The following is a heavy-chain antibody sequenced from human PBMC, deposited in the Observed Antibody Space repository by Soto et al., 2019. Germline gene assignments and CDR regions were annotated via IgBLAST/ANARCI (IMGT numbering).Heavy chain of an antibody. J-gene: IGHJ5*02. Sequence: SETLSLTCTVSGGSISSYYWSWIRQPPGKGLEWIGSIYYSGSTYYNPSLKSRVTISVDTSKNQFSLKLSSVTAADTAVYYCARNEGVLRFLEWGFDPWGQGTLVTVSS. CDR1: GGSISSYY. CDR3: ARNEGVLRFLEWGFDP. D-gene: IGHD3-3*01. V-gene: IGHV4-59*05. CDR2: IYYSGST.